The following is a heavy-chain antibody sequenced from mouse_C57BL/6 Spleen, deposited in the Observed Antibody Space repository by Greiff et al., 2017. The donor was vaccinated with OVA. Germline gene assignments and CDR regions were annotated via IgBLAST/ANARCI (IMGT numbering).Heavy chain of an antibody. V-gene: IGHV1-22*01. Sequence: VQLQQSGPELVKPGASVKMSCKASGYTFTDYNMHWVKQSHGKSLEWIGYINPNNGGTSYNQKFKGKATLTVNTYSSTAYMELRSLPSEDSSVYYCARFYDGYPWYFDVWGTGTTVTVSS. CDR3: ARFYDGYPWYFDV. CDR1: GYTFTDYN. D-gene: IGHD2-3*01. J-gene: IGHJ1*03. CDR2: INPNNGGT.